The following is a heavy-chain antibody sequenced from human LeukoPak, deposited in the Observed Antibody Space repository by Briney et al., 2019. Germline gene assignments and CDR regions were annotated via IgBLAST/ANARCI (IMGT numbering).Heavy chain of an antibody. J-gene: IGHJ6*02. Sequence: GGSLRLSCAASGFTFSSYAMSWVRQAPGKGLEWVSAISGSGGSTYYADSVKGRFTISRDNSKNTLYLQMNSLRAEDTAVYYCAKDPFYCSSTSCYPDDYYYYGMDVWGQGTTVTVSS. CDR3: AKDPFYCSSTSCYPDDYYYYGMDV. V-gene: IGHV3-23*01. D-gene: IGHD2-2*01. CDR1: GFTFSSYA. CDR2: ISGSGGST.